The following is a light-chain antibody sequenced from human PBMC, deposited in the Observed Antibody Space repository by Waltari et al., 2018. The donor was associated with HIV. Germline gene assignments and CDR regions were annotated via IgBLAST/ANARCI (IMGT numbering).Light chain of an antibody. Sequence: QSVLTQPPSASGTPGQRVTISCSGSSSNIGSNYVFWYQQLPGTAPKLLIYRNNDRPSGVPDRFSGSKSGTSASLAITGLQAEDEADYYCQSYDSSLSGVVFGGGTKLTVL. CDR3: QSYDSSLSGVV. CDR1: SSNIGSNY. CDR2: RNN. J-gene: IGLJ2*01. V-gene: IGLV1-47*01.